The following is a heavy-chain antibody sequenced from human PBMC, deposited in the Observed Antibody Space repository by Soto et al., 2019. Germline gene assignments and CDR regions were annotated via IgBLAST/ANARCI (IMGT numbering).Heavy chain of an antibody. Sequence: VASVKVSCKASGYTFTSYGISWVRQAPGQGLEWMGWISAYNGNTNYAQKLQGRVTMTTDTSTSTAYMELRSLRSDDTAVYYCARSTEITIFGVVPGDAFDIWGQGTMVTVSS. CDR2: ISAYNGNT. V-gene: IGHV1-18*04. D-gene: IGHD3-3*01. J-gene: IGHJ3*02. CDR1: GYTFTSYG. CDR3: ARSTEITIFGVVPGDAFDI.